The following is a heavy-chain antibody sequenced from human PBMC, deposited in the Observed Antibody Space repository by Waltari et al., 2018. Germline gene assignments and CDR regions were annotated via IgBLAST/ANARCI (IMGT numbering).Heavy chain of an antibody. J-gene: IGHJ4*02. D-gene: IGHD1-26*01. V-gene: IGHV1-18*01. Sequence: QGLEWMGWISAYNGNTNYAQKLQGRVTMTTDTSTSTAYMELRSLRSDDTAVYCCASDCKRMELLHVVVWAQGTLVTVSS. CDR2: ISAYNGNT. CDR3: ASDCKRMELLHVVV.